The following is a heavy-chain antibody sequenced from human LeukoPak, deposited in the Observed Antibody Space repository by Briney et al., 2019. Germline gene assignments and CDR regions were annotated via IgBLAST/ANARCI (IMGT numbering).Heavy chain of an antibody. CDR1: GFTFSSYA. V-gene: IGHV3-23*01. J-gene: IGHJ6*02. D-gene: IGHD3-3*01. CDR2: ISGSGGST. CDR3: AKDRTSYDFWSGYYNYYYYGMDV. Sequence: PGGSLRLSCAASGFTFSSYAMSWVRQAPGKGLEWVSAISGSGGSTYYADSVKGRFTISRDNSKNTLYLQMNSLRAEDTAVYYCAKDRTSYDFWSGYYNYYYYGMDVWGQGTTVTVSS.